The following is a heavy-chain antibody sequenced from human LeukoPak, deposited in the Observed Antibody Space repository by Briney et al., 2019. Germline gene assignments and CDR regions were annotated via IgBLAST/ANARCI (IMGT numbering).Heavy chain of an antibody. D-gene: IGHD5-18*01. CDR1: GGSISSNNW. CDR2: IYHSGST. Sequence: SETLSLTCAVSGGSISSNNWWSWVRQPPGKGLEWIGEIYHSGSTNYNPSLKSRVTISVDKSKNHFSLKLSSVTAADTAVYYCARKGYTISSFDYWGQGTLVTVSS. CDR3: ARKGYTISSFDY. J-gene: IGHJ4*02. V-gene: IGHV4-4*02.